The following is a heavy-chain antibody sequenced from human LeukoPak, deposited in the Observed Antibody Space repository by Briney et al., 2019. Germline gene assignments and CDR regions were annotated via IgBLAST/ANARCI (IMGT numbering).Heavy chain of an antibody. Sequence: GGSLRLSCAASGFTFSNYWMSWVRQAPGKGLEWVANINQDGSEKYYVDSVKGRFTISRDNAKNSLYLQMNSLRAEDTAVYYCVRGLTGFWGGYSNWFDPWGQGTLVTVSS. J-gene: IGHJ5*02. D-gene: IGHD3-3*01. V-gene: IGHV3-7*01. CDR1: GFTFSNYW. CDR3: VRGLTGFWGGYSNWFDP. CDR2: INQDGSEK.